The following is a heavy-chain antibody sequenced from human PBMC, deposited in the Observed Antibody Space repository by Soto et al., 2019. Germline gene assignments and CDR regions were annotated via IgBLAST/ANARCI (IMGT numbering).Heavy chain of an antibody. CDR2: INQDGSEK. J-gene: IGHJ5*02. Sequence: EVQLMESGGGLVQPGGSLRLSCAASGFTFSTYWMDWVRQTPGKGLEWVANINQDGSEKNYVDSMKGRFTISRDNAKNSLYLQMSSLTAEDSALYYCSRSLNSWGQGTLVTVSS. CDR3: SRSLNS. V-gene: IGHV3-7*01. CDR1: GFTFSTYW.